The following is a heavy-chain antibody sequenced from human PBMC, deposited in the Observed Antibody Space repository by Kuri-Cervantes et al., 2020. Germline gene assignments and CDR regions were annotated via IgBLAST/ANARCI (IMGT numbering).Heavy chain of an antibody. J-gene: IGHJ5*02. CDR1: GGSITSHS. V-gene: IGHV4-59*05. D-gene: IGHD2-15*01. CDR2: IYYSGST. CDR3: ARQDGVVVVLLLNCVDP. Sequence: GSLRLSCTVSGGSITSHSWNWIRQPPGKGLEWIGSIYYSGSTYYNPSLKSRVTISVDTSKNQFSLKLSSVTAADTAVYYCARQDGVVVVLLLNCVDPWGQGTLVTVSS.